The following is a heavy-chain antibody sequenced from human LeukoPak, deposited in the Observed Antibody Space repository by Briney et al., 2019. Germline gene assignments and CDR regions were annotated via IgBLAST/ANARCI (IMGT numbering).Heavy chain of an antibody. J-gene: IGHJ6*03. V-gene: IGHV4-39*07. CDR2: IYYSGST. Sequence: PSETLSLTCTVSGGSISSSSYYWGWIRQPPGKGLEWIGSIYYSGSTYYNPSLKSRATISVDTSKNQFSLKLSSVTAADTAVYYCARVVGDCSGGSCYSYYYYYMDAWGKGTTVTVSS. D-gene: IGHD2-15*01. CDR1: GGSISSSSYY. CDR3: ARVVGDCSGGSCYSYYYYYMDA.